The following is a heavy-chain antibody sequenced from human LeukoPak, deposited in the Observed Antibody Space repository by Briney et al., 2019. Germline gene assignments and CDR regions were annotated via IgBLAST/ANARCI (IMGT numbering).Heavy chain of an antibody. Sequence: PGGSLRLSCAASGFTFSSYWMSWVRQAPGKGLEWVANIKQDGSEKYYVDSVKGRFTISRDNAKNSLYLQMNSLRAEDTAVYYCAREDAGIAARLLDYWGQGTLVTVSS. CDR2: IKQDGSEK. J-gene: IGHJ4*02. CDR3: AREDAGIAARLLDY. V-gene: IGHV3-7*01. D-gene: IGHD6-6*01. CDR1: GFTFSSYW.